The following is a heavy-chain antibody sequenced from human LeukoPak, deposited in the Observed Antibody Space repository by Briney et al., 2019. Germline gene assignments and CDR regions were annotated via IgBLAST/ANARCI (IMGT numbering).Heavy chain of an antibody. CDR2: IWPDGSYK. V-gene: IGHV3-33*01. CDR3: ARAVGPFDY. J-gene: IGHJ4*02. D-gene: IGHD3-16*01. CDR1: GFTFSTYG. Sequence: PGRSLRLSCATSGFTFSTYGIHWVRQAPGKGLEWVAAIWPDGSYKYYADSVKGRFTISRDNSKNTVYLQVNTLRDEDTAVYYCARAVGPFDYWGQGTLVTVSS.